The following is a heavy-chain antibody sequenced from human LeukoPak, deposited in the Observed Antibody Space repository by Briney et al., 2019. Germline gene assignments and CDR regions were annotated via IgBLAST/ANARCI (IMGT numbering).Heavy chain of an antibody. J-gene: IGHJ5*02. CDR2: LNPNSGNT. D-gene: IGHD3-10*01. CDR1: GYTFTSYD. V-gene: IGHV1-8*03. Sequence: ASVKVSCKASGYTFTSYDINWVRQATGQGLEWMGGLNPNSGNTGYAQKFQGRVTITRNTSISTAYMELSSLRSEDTAVYYCARAPMVRGVIIGSWFDPWGQGTLVTVSS. CDR3: ARAPMVRGVIIGSWFDP.